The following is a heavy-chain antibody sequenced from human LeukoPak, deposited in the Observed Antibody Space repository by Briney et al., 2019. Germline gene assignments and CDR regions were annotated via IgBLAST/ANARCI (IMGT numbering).Heavy chain of an antibody. CDR1: GYTFTSYG. CDR3: ARALYSSSSKLSFDY. V-gene: IGHV1-18*01. CDR2: ISAYNGNT. J-gene: IGHJ4*02. D-gene: IGHD6-6*01. Sequence: ASVKVSCKASGYTFTSYGISWVRQAPGQGLEWMGWISAYNGNTNYAQKLQGRVTMTTDTSTSTAYMELRSLRSDDTAVYYCARALYSSSSKLSFDYWGQGTLVAVSS.